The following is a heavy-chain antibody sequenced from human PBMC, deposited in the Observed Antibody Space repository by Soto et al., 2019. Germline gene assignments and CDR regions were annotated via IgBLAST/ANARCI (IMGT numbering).Heavy chain of an antibody. Sequence: EVQLVESGGGLVQPGGSLRLSCAASGFSFSNHWMNWVRQVPGKGLEWVAIIKQDGSEEHYVDSVKGRFTISRDNAKISLYLQMNSLRAEDTAVYYCVRGSGFLIDSWGQGTLVTVSS. CDR1: GFSFSNHW. CDR2: IKQDGSEE. V-gene: IGHV3-7*04. J-gene: IGHJ4*02. CDR3: VRGSGFLIDS. D-gene: IGHD5-12*01.